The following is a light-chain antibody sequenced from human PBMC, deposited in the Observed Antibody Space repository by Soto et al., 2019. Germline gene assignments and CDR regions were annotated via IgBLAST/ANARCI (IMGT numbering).Light chain of an antibody. V-gene: IGKV1-6*01. CDR1: QGIRNG. CDR3: LQDYNYPLT. CDR2: AAS. J-gene: IGKJ4*01. Sequence: AIQMTQSPSSLSASVGDRVTITCRASQGIRNGLGWYQQKPGKAPKLLIYAASTLQSGVPSRFSGSGSGTDFTLTINSLQPEDFATYYCLQDYNYPLTFDGGTKVEIK.